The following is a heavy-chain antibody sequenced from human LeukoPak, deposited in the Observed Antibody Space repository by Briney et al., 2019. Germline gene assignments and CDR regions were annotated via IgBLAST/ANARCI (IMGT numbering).Heavy chain of an antibody. J-gene: IGHJ4*02. CDR3: ARGDNWNFAYLDY. D-gene: IGHD1-1*01. CDR2: ISSSGSYI. Sequence: GSLKIPWSTPGFTFKSYRPDWGRQASGKGLEWVSSISSSGSYIYYADSLKGRFTISRDNAKNSLYLQMNSLRAEDTAVYYCARGDNWNFAYLDYWGQGTLVTVSS. V-gene: IGHV3-21*01. CDR1: GFTFKSYR.